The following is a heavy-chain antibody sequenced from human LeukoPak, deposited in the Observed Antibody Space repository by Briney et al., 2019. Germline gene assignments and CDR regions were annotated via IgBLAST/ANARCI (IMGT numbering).Heavy chain of an antibody. Sequence: PGGSLRLSCAAPGFTFSSYDMHWVRQATGKGLEWVSAIGSAGDTYYPDSVKGRFTISRENARNSFYLQMNSLRAGDTAVYYCARVLNFSRGTVTPLSNWYFDLWGRGTLVTVS. J-gene: IGHJ2*01. CDR2: IGSAGDT. CDR1: GFTFSSYD. CDR3: ARVLNFSRGTVTPLSNWYFDL. D-gene: IGHD4-17*01. V-gene: IGHV3-13*04.